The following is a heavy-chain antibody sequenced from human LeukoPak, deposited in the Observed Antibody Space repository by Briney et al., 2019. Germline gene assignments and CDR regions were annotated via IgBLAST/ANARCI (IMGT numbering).Heavy chain of an antibody. CDR3: ARHYPAIAAAGTGWFDP. D-gene: IGHD6-13*01. V-gene: IGHV5-51*01. CDR1: GYSFTSYW. Sequence: GESLKFSCKGSGYSFTSYWIGWVRQMPGKGLEWMGIIYPGDSDTRYSPSFQGQVTISADKSISTAYLQWSSLKASDTAMYYCARHYPAIAAAGTGWFDPWGQGTLVTVSS. J-gene: IGHJ5*02. CDR2: IYPGDSDT.